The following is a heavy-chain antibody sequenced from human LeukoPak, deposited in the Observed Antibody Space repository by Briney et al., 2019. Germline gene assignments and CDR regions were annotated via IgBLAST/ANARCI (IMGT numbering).Heavy chain of an antibody. J-gene: IGHJ4*02. CDR2: LYSDGNT. Sequence: GGSLRLSCAASGFTVITNDMTWVRQAPGKGLEWVSVLYSDGNTKYADSVQGRFTISRDNSKNTLYLEMNSLSPDDTAVYYCARGVEPLAANTLAYWGQGTLVTASS. D-gene: IGHD1-14*01. CDR1: GFTVITND. CDR3: ARGVEPLAANTLAY. V-gene: IGHV3-53*01.